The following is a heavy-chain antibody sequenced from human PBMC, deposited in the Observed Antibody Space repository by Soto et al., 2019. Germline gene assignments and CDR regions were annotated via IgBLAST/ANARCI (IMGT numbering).Heavy chain of an antibody. Sequence: ESLKISFKGAGYSLTSYWIGWVRQIPGKGLEWMGIIYPCDSYTRYSPSFQGQVTISADKSISTAYLQWSSLKASDTAMYYCARAYCSSTSCYTGSFYGWFDPWGQGTLVTVSS. CDR2: IYPCDSYT. D-gene: IGHD2-2*02. J-gene: IGHJ5*02. V-gene: IGHV5-51*01. CDR3: ARAYCSSTSCYTGSFYGWFDP. CDR1: GYSLTSYW.